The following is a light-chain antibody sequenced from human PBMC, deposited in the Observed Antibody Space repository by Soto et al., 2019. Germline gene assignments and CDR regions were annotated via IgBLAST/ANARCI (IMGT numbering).Light chain of an antibody. J-gene: IGKJ1*01. Sequence: DIQMTQSPSSLSASVGDRVTITCRASQGIGNNLAWYQQKPGKVPKVLIYTASTLHSGVPSRFSGSGSGTDFTLTINSLQPEDVATYFCQKYDSDPWSFGQGTRVEI. CDR2: TAS. V-gene: IGKV1-27*01. CDR1: QGIGNN. CDR3: QKYDSDPWS.